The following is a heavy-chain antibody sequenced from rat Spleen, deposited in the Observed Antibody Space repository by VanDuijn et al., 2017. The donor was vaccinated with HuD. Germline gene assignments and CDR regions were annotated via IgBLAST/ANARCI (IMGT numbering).Heavy chain of an antibody. Sequence: EVQLVESGGGLVQPGKSLKLSCAASGFTFSDYGMAWVRQAPTKGLEWVATISYGGGNTYYRDSVRGRFTISRDNAKNTQYLQMDSLRSEDTATYYCTTRPYYSSLNWFPYWGQGTLVTVSS. D-gene: IGHD1-2*01. CDR3: TTRPYYSSLNWFPY. CDR2: ISYGGGNT. CDR1: GFTFSDYG. J-gene: IGHJ3*01. V-gene: IGHV5-29*01.